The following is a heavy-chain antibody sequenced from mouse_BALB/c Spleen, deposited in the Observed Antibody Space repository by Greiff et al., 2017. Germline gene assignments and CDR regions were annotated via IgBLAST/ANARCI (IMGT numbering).Heavy chain of an antibody. CDR2: IYPGGGYT. CDR1: GYTFTNCW. CDR3: ARELRGARYFDV. D-gene: IGHD1-1*01. V-gene: IGHV1-63*02. J-gene: IGHJ1*01. Sequence: QVQLQQSGAELVRPGTSVKISCKASGYTFTNCWLGWVKQRPGHGLEWIGDIYPGGGYTNYNEKFKGKATLTADTSSSTAYMQLSSLTSEDSAVYFCARELRGARYFDVWGAGTTVTVSS.